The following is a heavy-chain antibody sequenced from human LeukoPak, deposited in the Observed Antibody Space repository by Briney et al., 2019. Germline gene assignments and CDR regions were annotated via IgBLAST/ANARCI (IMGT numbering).Heavy chain of an antibody. CDR1: GFIFSDYY. D-gene: IGHD1-26*01. J-gene: IGHJ4*02. V-gene: IGHV3-11*01. CDR3: ARVSGSYTLYYFDS. Sequence: GGSLRLSCAASGFIFSDYYMSWIRQAPGKGLEWVSYISSSDNTIYYADSVKGRFTISRDNAKKSPYLQMNSLRAEDTALYYCARVSGSYTLYYFDSWGQGTLVTVSS. CDR2: ISSSDNTI.